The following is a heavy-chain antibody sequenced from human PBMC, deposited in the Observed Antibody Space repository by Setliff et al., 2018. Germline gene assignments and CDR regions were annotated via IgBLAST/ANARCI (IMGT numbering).Heavy chain of an antibody. D-gene: IGHD1-7*01. J-gene: IGHJ4*02. CDR3: AKPQVELRWGFES. V-gene: IGHV3-23*03. Sequence: GALRLSCAASGFTFSTYAMSWVRQAPGKGLEWVSTIYSGDRNTFYTDSVKGRFTIFRDGSKNTLFLHMTSLRAEDTAVYYCAKPQVELRWGFESWGQGTPVTVSS. CDR2: IYSGDRNT. CDR1: GFTFSTYA.